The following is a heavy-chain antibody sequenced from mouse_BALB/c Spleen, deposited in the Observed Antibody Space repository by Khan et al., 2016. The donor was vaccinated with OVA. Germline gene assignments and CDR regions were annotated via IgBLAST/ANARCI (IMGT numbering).Heavy chain of an antibody. D-gene: IGHD2-14*01. V-gene: IGHV2-6-4*01. J-gene: IGHJ4*01. CDR1: GFSLSRYN. Sequence: VQLQESGPGLVAPSQSLSITCTVSGFSLSRYNVHWVRQPPGKGLEWLGMIWGGGGTDYNSTLKSRLSIRKDNSKSQVLVKMNSLQTDDTAMYYCARAYYRYDGYYAMDYWGQGTSGTVSS. CDR3: ARAYYRYDGYYAMDY. CDR2: IWGGGGT.